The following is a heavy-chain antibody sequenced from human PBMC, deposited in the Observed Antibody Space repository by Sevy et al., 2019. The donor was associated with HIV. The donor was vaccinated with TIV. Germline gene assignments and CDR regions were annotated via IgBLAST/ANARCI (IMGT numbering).Heavy chain of an antibody. D-gene: IGHD1-26*01. J-gene: IGHJ4*02. CDR3: AGDNSGSYLLGY. V-gene: IGHV1-69*13. CDR1: GGTFSSYA. CDR2: IIPIFGTA. Sequence: ASVKVSCKASGGTFSSYAISWVRQAPGQGLEWMGGIIPIFGTANYAQKFQGRVTITADESTSTGYMELSSLRSEDTAVYYCAGDNSGSYLLGYWGQGTLVTVSS.